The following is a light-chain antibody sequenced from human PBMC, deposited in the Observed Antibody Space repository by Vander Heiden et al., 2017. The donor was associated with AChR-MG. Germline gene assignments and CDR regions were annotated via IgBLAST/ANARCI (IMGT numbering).Light chain of an antibody. CDR1: SSNFGAGSD. J-gene: IGLJ3*02. CDR3: QSYDRSLYWV. V-gene: IGLV1-40*01. CDR2: GNN. Sequence: SELTPPPSVSGAPGQRVTISCTGSSSNFGAGSDVHWYQLLPGTAPKLLMYGNNNRPSGVPDRFSGSKSGTSASLTITGLQAEDEADYYCQSYDRSLYWVFGGGTKLTVL.